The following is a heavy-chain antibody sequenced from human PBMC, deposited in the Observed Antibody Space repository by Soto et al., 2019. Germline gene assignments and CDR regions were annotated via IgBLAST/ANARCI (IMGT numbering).Heavy chain of an antibody. J-gene: IGHJ4*02. D-gene: IGHD3-22*01. Sequence: QVQLVQSGAEVKKPGASVKVSCKASGYTFTGYYMHWVRQAPGQGLEWMGWINPNSGGTNYAQKFQGRVTITADESTSTAYMELSSLRSEDTAVYYCARGFRESGSGYYPPGDYWGQGTLVTVSS. CDR3: ARGFRESGSGYYPPGDY. V-gene: IGHV1-2*02. CDR2: INPNSGGT. CDR1: GYTFTGYY.